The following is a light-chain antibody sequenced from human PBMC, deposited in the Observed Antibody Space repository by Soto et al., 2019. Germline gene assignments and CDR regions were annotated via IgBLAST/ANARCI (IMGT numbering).Light chain of an antibody. V-gene: IGLV1-44*01. CDR3: AAWDDSLNGYVV. J-gene: IGLJ2*01. CDR2: SNN. CDR1: SSNIGSNT. Sequence: QPVLTQPPSASGTPGQRVTISCSGSSSNIGSNTVNWYQQLPGTAPKLLIYSNNQRPSGVPDRFSGSKSGTSDSLAISGLQSEDEADYYCAAWDDSLNGYVVFGGGTKLTVL.